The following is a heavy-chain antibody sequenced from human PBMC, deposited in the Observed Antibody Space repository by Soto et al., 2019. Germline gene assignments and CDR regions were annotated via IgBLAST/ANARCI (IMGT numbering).Heavy chain of an antibody. CDR3: VRDDYSFDY. CDR1: GFTFSRYW. J-gene: IGHJ4*02. CDR2: INSDGSDT. D-gene: IGHD4-4*01. V-gene: IGHV3-74*01. Sequence: EVQLVESGGDLVQPGGSLRLSCAASGFTFSRYWMNWVRQAPGKGLVWVSLINSDGSDTTYADSVKGRFTISRDNAKNTLYLQMNSLRAEDTAVYYCVRDDYSFDYWGQGTLVTVSS.